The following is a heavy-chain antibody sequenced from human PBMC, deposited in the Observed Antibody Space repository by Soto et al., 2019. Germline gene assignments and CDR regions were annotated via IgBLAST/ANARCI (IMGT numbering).Heavy chain of an antibody. V-gene: IGHV1-18*01. CDR1: CYTFSRYG. CDR2: ISGYNGDT. J-gene: IGHJ6*02. CDR3: AKNGQPPYYYYGLDV. Sequence: ASVKVSCKAPCYTFSRYGIIWVRQAPGQGLEWMGWISGYNGDTNYAQKFQDRVSMTIDTSTGTAYMELRSLTSDDTAIYYCAKNGQPPYYYYGLDVWG. D-gene: IGHD2-8*01.